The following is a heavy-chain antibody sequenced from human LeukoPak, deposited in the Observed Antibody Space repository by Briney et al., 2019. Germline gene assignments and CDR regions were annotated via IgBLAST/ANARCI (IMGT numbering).Heavy chain of an antibody. CDR2: ISAYNGNT. J-gene: IGHJ4*02. Sequence: ASVKVSCKASGYTFTSYGISWVRQAPGQGLEWMGWISAYNGNTNYAQKLQGRVTMTTDTSTSTAYMELRSLRSDDTAVYYCARDRVTIFGVVGEKPFDYWGQGTLVTVSS. D-gene: IGHD3-3*01. V-gene: IGHV1-18*01. CDR1: GYTFTSYG. CDR3: ARDRVTIFGVVGEKPFDY.